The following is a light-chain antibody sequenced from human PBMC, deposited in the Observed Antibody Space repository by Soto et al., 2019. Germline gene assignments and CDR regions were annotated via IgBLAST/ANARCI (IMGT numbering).Light chain of an antibody. Sequence: QSVLTQPPSVSGAPGQRVTISCTGSNSNIGAGYDVHWYQQLPGTAPKLLIYGNSNRPSGVPDRFSGSKSVTSASLAITGLQAEHEADYYCQSYDSSLSGSVSGNGTKLTVL. J-gene: IGLJ1*01. CDR2: GNS. CDR3: QSYDSSLSGSV. CDR1: NSNIGAGYD. V-gene: IGLV1-40*01.